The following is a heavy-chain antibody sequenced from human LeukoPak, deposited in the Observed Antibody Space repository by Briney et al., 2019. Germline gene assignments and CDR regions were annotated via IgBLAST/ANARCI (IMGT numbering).Heavy chain of an antibody. V-gene: IGHV3-21*01. CDR3: ARDGISGSYPVYFDN. CDR1: GFTFSSYS. D-gene: IGHD3-16*02. CDR2: ISSSSSYI. Sequence: PGGSLRLSCAASGFTFSSYSMNWVRQAPGKGLEWVSSISSSSSYIYYADSVKGRFTISRDKSKNTVYLQMSSLRAEDTAVYFCARDGISGSYPVYFDNWGQGTLVTVSS. J-gene: IGHJ4*02.